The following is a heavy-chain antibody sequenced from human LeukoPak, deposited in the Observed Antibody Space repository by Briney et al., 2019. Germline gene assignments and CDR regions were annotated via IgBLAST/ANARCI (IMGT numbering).Heavy chain of an antibody. CDR1: GASISSYH. V-gene: IGHV4-4*07. D-gene: IGHD2-21*01. CDR3: ARDGGATGYYHGMDV. CDR2: MYTSGST. J-gene: IGHJ6*01. Sequence: SETLSLTCTVSGASISSYHWSWIRQPAGKGLEWIGRMYTSGSTNYNPSLKSRVTMSVDTSKNQFFLKLSSVTAADTAVYYCARDGGATGYYHGMDVWGQGTTVTVSS.